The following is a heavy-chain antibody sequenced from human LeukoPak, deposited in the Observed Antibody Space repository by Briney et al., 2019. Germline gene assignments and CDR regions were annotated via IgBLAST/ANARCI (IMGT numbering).Heavy chain of an antibody. CDR2: IKSKTDGGTA. J-gene: IGHJ4*02. D-gene: IGHD1-1*01. CDR1: GFTFTNAW. V-gene: IGHV3-15*01. CDR3: TTRQLWPTD. Sequence: GGSPRLSCAASGFTFTNAWMSWIRQAPGKGLEWVGRIKSKTDGGTADYAAPVKGRFTILRDDSTNTLYLQMNSLITEDTAVYYCTTRQLWPTDWGQGTLVTVSS.